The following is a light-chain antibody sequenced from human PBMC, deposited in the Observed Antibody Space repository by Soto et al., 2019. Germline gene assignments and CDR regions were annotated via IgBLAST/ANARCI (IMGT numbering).Light chain of an antibody. CDR3: SSYTSSSPYV. Sequence: QSALTQPASVSGSPGQSITISCTGTSSDVGTYNFVSWYQLHPGKAPRLMIYEVNNRPSGVSNRFSGSKSGNTASLTISGVQVEDEADYYCSSYTSSSPYVFGTGTKLTVL. CDR2: EVN. CDR1: SSDVGTYNF. V-gene: IGLV2-14*01. J-gene: IGLJ1*01.